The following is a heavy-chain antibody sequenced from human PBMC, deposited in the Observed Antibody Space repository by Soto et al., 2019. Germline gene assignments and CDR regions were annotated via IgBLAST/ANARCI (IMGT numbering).Heavy chain of an antibody. Sequence: EVQLLESGGGLVQPGGSLRLPCAASGFTFSSHGMSWVRQAPGKGLEWVSGISAGSNSINYPDSVKGRFIISRDNSKNTLYLQMSGLRVEETAVYYCAKGGWLEYWGQGTLVTVSS. CDR1: GFTFSSHG. V-gene: IGHV3-23*01. CDR2: ISAGSNSI. D-gene: IGHD6-19*01. J-gene: IGHJ4*02. CDR3: AKGGWLEY.